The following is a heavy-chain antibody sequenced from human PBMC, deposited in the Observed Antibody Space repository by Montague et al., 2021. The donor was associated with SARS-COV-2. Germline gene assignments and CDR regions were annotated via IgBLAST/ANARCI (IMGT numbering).Heavy chain of an antibody. CDR1: GFTFSSYG. Sequence: SLRLSCAASGFTFSSYGMHWVRQAPGKGLEWVAVIWSYVSNKYYADSVKGRFTISRDNSKNTLYLQMNSLRAEDTAVYYCARGDGIEAAVPTRHWGQGTLVTVS. CDR2: IWSYVSNK. V-gene: IGHV3-33*01. J-gene: IGHJ4*02. CDR3: ARGDGIEAAVPTRH. D-gene: IGHD6-13*01.